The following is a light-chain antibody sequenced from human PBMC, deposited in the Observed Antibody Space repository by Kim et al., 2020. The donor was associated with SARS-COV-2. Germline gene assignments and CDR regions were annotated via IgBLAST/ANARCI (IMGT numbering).Light chain of an antibody. V-gene: IGLV2-11*01. CDR3: GAWDDSLNGHWV. J-gene: IGLJ3*02. Sequence: QSALTQPRSVSGSPGQSVTIFCTGSNSDVGAYDFVSWYQQYPGKAPKLIIYDVNKRPSGVPDRFSGSKSGTSASLAISGLQSEDEADYFCGAWDDSLNGHWVFGGGTQLTVL. CDR1: NSDVGAYDF. CDR2: DVN.